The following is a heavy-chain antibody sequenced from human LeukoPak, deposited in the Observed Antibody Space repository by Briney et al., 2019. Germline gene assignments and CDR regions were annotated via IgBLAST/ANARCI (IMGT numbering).Heavy chain of an antibody. Sequence: PGGSLRLSCAASGFTFSDYYMSWIRQAPGKGLEWVSYISSSGSTIYYADSVKGRFTISRDNAKNSLYLQMNSLRAEDTAVYYCARIYYDILTGSNWFDPWGQGTLVTVSS. V-gene: IGHV3-11*04. D-gene: IGHD3-9*01. CDR2: ISSSGSTI. J-gene: IGHJ5*02. CDR1: GFTFSDYY. CDR3: ARIYYDILTGSNWFDP.